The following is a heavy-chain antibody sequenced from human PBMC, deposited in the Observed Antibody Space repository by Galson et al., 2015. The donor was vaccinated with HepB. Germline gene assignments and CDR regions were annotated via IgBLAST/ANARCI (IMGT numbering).Heavy chain of an antibody. Sequence: SVKVSCKASGGTFSSYAISWVRQAPGQGLEWMEGIIPIFGTANYAQKFQGRVTITADESTSTAYMDLSSLRSEDTAVYYCARGGSGSYSNYFDYWGQGTLVTVSS. CDR3: ARGGSGSYSNYFDY. D-gene: IGHD1-26*01. V-gene: IGHV1-69*13. CDR2: IIPIFGTA. CDR1: GGTFSSYA. J-gene: IGHJ4*02.